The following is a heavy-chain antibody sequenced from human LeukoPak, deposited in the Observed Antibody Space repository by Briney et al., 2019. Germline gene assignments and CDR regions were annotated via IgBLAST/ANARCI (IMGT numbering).Heavy chain of an antibody. CDR1: GFTFSSYS. V-gene: IGHV3-21*01. J-gene: IGHJ3*02. Sequence: PGGSLRLSCAASGFTFSSYSMNWVRQAPGKGLEWVSSISTSSSYIYSADSVTGRFTISRDNAKNSLYLQMNSLRAEDTAVYYCVRDTFSPDAFDIWGQGTMVTVSS. CDR3: VRDTFSPDAFDI. CDR2: ISTSSSYI. D-gene: IGHD3-16*01.